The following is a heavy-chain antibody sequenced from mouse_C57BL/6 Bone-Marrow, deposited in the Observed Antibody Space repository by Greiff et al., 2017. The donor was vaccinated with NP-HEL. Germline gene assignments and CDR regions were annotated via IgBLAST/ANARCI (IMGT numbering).Heavy chain of an antibody. V-gene: IGHV1-54*01. J-gene: IGHJ4*01. CDR2: INPGSGGT. CDR3: ARGWGYYGSRTYYAMDY. CDR1: GYAFTNYL. Sequence: VQLQQSGAELVRPGTSVKVSCKASGYAFTNYLIEWVKQRPGQGLEWIGVINPGSGGTNYNEKFKGKATLTADKSSSTAYMQLSSLTSEDSAVYFCARGWGYYGSRTYYAMDYWGQGTSVTVSS. D-gene: IGHD1-1*01.